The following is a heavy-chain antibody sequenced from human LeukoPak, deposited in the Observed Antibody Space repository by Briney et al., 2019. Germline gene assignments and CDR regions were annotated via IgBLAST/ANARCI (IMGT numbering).Heavy chain of an antibody. V-gene: IGHV1-46*01. Sequence: ASVKVSCKASGYTFTSYYMHWVRQAPGQGLEWMGIINPSGGSTSYAQKFQGRVTMTRDTSKNQFSLKLSSVTAADTAVYYCARDSITMVREVASVHYYYYMDVWGKGTTVTVSS. J-gene: IGHJ6*03. CDR1: GYTFTSYY. CDR2: INPSGGST. D-gene: IGHD3-10*01. CDR3: ARDSITMVREVASVHYYYYMDV.